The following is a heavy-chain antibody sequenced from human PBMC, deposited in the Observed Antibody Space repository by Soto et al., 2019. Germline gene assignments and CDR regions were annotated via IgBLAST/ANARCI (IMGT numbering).Heavy chain of an antibody. CDR3: ARDLFNPFWSGPHYYYGMDV. D-gene: IGHD3-3*01. V-gene: IGHV4-31*03. CDR2: IYYSGST. J-gene: IGHJ6*02. CDR1: GGSISSGGYY. Sequence: PSETLSLTCTVSGGSISSGGYYWSWIRQHPGKGLEWIGYIYYSGSTYYNPSLKSRVTISVDTSKNQFSLKLSSVTAADTAVYYCARDLFNPFWSGPHYYYGMDVWGQGTTVTVSS.